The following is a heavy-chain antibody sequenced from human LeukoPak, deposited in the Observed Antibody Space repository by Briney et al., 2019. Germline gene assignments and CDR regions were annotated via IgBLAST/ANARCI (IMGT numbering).Heavy chain of an antibody. CDR1: GFTFSSYW. D-gene: IGHD4-23*01. Sequence: GGSLRLSCAASGFTFSSYWMNWVRQAPGKGLVWVSRIASDGSSTTYADSVKGRFSISRDNAKNTLYLQMSSLRVEDTAVYYCARGRPHGNDYWGQGTLVTVSS. CDR2: IASDGSST. J-gene: IGHJ4*02. V-gene: IGHV3-74*01. CDR3: ARGRPHGNDY.